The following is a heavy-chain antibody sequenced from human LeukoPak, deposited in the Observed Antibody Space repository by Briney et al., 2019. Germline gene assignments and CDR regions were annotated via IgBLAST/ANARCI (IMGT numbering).Heavy chain of an antibody. CDR1: GFTFSDHH. V-gene: IGHV3-21*01. CDR2: ISSSSSYI. CDR3: ARDTYIAAAAPDDAFDI. Sequence: GGSLRLSCAASGFTFSDHHMDWVRQAPGKGLEWVSSISSSSSYIYYADSVKGRFTISRDNAKNSLYLQMNSLRAEDTAVYYCARDTYIAAAAPDDAFDIWGQGTMVTVSS. J-gene: IGHJ3*02. D-gene: IGHD6-13*01.